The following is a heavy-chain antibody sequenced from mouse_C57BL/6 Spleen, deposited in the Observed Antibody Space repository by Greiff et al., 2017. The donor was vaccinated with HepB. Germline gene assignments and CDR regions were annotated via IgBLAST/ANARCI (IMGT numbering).Heavy chain of an antibody. D-gene: IGHD2-2*01. CDR3: TTANGYDGGFAY. J-gene: IGHJ3*01. V-gene: IGHV14-4*01. CDR2: IDPENGDT. CDR1: GFNIKDDY. Sequence: VQLKQSGAELVRPGASVKLSCTASGFNIKDDYMHWVKQRPEQGLEWIGWIDPENGDTEYASKFQGKATITADTSSNTAYLQLSSLTSEDAAVYYCTTANGYDGGFAYWGQGTLVTVSA.